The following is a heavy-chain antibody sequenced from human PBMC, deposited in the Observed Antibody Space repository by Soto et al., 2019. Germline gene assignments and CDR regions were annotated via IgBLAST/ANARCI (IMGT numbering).Heavy chain of an antibody. D-gene: IGHD4-17*01. CDR2: IYYSGST. J-gene: IGHJ6*03. Sequence: QVQLQESGPGLVKPSETLSLTCTVSGGSISSYYWNWILQPPGKGLEWIGYIYYSGSTNYNPSLKSRVTISVDTSKNQFSLKLSSVTAADTAVYYCARRAVTSPYYYYYVDVWGKGTPVTVSS. CDR1: GGSISSYY. V-gene: IGHV4-59*08. CDR3: ARRAVTSPYYYYYVDV.